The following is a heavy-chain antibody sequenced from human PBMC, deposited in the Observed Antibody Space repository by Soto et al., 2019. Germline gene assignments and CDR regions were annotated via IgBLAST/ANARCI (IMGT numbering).Heavy chain of an antibody. V-gene: IGHV3-15*07. CDR3: TTEDDILTGSLDY. CDR2: IKSKTDGGTT. CDR1: GFTFSNAW. D-gene: IGHD3-9*01. Sequence: PGGSLRLSCAASGFTFSNAWMNWVRQAPGKGLEWVGRIKSKTDGGTTDYGAPVKGRFTISRDDSKNTLYLQMNSLKTEDTAVYYCTTEDDILTGSLDYWSQGTLVTVSS. J-gene: IGHJ4*02.